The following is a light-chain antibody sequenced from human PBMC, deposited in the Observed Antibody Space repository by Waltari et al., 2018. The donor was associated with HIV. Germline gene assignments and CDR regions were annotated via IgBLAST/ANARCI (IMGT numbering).Light chain of an antibody. CDR1: QSVSSSY. Sequence: EIVLTQSPGTRSLSPGERATLSCRASQSVSSSYVAWYQQKPGQAPRLLIYATSSRATGIPDRFSGSGSGTDFTFTISRLEPEDFAVYYCQQYGSSLLFTFGPGTKVDIK. CDR2: ATS. J-gene: IGKJ3*01. V-gene: IGKV3-20*01. CDR3: QQYGSSLLFT.